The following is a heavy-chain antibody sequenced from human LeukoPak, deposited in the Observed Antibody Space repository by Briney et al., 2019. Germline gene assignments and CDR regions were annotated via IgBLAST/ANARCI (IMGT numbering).Heavy chain of an antibody. Sequence: SVKVSCKASGGAFSSYAISWVRQAPGQGLEWMGGIIPIFGTANYAQKFQGRVTITADESTSTAYMELSSLRSEDTAVYYCARSDGYGDYADNWFDPWGQGTLVTVSS. V-gene: IGHV1-69*01. D-gene: IGHD4-17*01. CDR2: IIPIFGTA. J-gene: IGHJ5*02. CDR1: GGAFSSYA. CDR3: ARSDGYGDYADNWFDP.